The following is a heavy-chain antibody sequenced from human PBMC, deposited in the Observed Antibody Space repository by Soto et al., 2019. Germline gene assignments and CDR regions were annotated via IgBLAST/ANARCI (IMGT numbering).Heavy chain of an antibody. V-gene: IGHV3-21*01. D-gene: IGHD6-6*01. J-gene: IGHJ4*02. CDR3: ARGQSIAARKFDY. Sequence: ESGGGLVKPGGSLRLSCAASGFTFSSYSMNWVRQAPGKGLEWVSSISSSSSYIYYADSVKGRFTISRDNAKNSLYLQMNILRAEATAVYYCARGQSIAARKFDYWVQGTLVTVSS. CDR1: GFTFSSYS. CDR2: ISSSSSYI.